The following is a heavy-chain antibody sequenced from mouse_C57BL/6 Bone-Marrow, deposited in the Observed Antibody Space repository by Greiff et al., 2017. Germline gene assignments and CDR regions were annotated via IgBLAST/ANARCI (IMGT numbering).Heavy chain of an antibody. CDR1: GYTFTDYY. Sequence: EVQLQQSGPELVKPGASVKISCKASGYTFTDYYMNWVKQSHGKSLEWIGDINPNSGGTSYNQKFKGKATLTVAKSSSTAYMELRSLTSEDSAVYYCERERLTYYSNFDYRGKGITLTVSA. J-gene: IGHJ2*01. CDR2: INPNSGGT. V-gene: IGHV1-26*01. CDR3: ERERLTYYSNFDY. D-gene: IGHD2-5*01.